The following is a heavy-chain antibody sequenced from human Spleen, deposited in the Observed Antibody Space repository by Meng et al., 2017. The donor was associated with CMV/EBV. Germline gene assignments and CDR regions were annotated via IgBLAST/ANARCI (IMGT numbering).Heavy chain of an antibody. CDR1: GASISSGSYY. Sequence: VHLHEAGPGPVKPPQYLSFTCTVSGASISSGSYYWSWIRQPAGKGLEWIGEINHSGSTNYNPSLKSRVTISVDTSKNQFSLKLSSVTAADTAVYYCARGNYYDSSGYYYFDYWGQGTLVTVSS. J-gene: IGHJ4*02. CDR3: ARGNYYDSSGYYYFDY. CDR2: INHSGST. V-gene: IGHV4-61*02. D-gene: IGHD3-22*01.